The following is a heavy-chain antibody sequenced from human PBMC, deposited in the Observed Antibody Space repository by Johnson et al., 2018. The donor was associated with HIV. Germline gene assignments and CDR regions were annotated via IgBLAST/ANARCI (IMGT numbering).Heavy chain of an antibody. D-gene: IGHD3-16*01. J-gene: IGHJ3*02. CDR2: ISYDGSNK. CDR1: GFTFSSFA. V-gene: IGHV3-30*18. Sequence: QVQLVESGGGVVQPGRSLRLSCAASGFTFSSFAIHWVRQAPGKGLEWVAVISYDGSNKYYADSVKGRFTISRDNSKNTLYLQMNSLRAEDTAVYYCAKWGLGGAPKGAFDIWGQGTMVTVSS. CDR3: AKWGLGGAPKGAFDI.